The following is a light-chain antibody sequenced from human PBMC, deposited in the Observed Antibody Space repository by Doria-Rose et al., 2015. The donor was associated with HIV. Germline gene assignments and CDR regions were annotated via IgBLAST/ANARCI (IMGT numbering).Light chain of an antibody. CDR2: DDS. CDR1: NIGGKS. V-gene: IGLV3-21*02. Sequence: LTQPPSLSVAPGQTARVTCGGSNIGGKSVHWYQQRPGQAPVLVVYDDSDRPSGIPERFSGSNSGNTATLTISRVEAGDEADYYCQVWDSSSDHYVFATGTKVTVL. J-gene: IGLJ1*01. CDR3: QVWDSSSDHYV.